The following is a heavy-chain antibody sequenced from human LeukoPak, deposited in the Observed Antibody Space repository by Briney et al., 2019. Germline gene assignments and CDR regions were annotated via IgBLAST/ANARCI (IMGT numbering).Heavy chain of an antibody. J-gene: IGHJ6*03. D-gene: IGHD3-9*01. Sequence: GGSLRLSCEASGISVSDYGMGWVRQTPGKGLEWVASISANGVSTYYSDYQMGRFTISRDNSKNTLYLQMNSLRAEDTAVYYCAKDSTKSSRITFILTGYYRWGYYYYYMDVWGKGTTVTISS. V-gene: IGHV3-23*01. CDR2: ISANGVST. CDR1: GISVSDYG. CDR3: AKDSTKSSRITFILTGYYRWGYYYYYMDV.